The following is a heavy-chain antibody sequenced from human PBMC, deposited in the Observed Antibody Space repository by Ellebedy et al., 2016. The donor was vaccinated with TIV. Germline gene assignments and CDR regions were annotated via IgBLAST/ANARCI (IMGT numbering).Heavy chain of an antibody. CDR3: ATTGSGWYYFDY. V-gene: IGHV4-59*01. CDR1: GGSISSYY. Sequence: SETLSLTXTVSGGSISSYYWSWIRQPPGKGLEWIGYIYYSGSTNYNPSLKSRVTISVDTSKNQFSLKLSSVTAADTAVYYCATTGSGWYYFDYWGQGTLVTVSS. D-gene: IGHD6-19*01. J-gene: IGHJ4*02. CDR2: IYYSGST.